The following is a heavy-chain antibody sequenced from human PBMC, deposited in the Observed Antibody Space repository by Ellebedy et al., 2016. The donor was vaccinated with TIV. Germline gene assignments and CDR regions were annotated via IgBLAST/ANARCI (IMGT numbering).Heavy chain of an antibody. CDR3: ARDPALPRGRFDT. CDR1: GGSISNSDYY. Sequence: MPSETLSLTCTVSGGSISNSDYYWNWIRQPPGMGLEWIGSIYYSGSAYYNPSLKSRVTVSVDTSKNQFSLNLSSVTAADTAVYYCARDPALPRGRFDTWGQGTLVTVSS. J-gene: IGHJ5*02. CDR2: IYYSGSA. V-gene: IGHV4-39*07.